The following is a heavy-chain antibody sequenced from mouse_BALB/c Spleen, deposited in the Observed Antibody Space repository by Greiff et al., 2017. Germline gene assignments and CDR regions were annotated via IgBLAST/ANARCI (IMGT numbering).Heavy chain of an antibody. CDR3: ARNRYDVYFDY. J-gene: IGHJ2*01. Sequence: DVQLQESGPGLVKPSQSLSLTCTVTGYSITSDYAWNWIRQFPGNKLEWMGYISYSGSTSYNPSLKSRISITRDTSKNQFFLQLNSVTTEDTATYYCARNRYDVYFDYWGQGTTLTVSS. V-gene: IGHV3-2*02. CDR2: ISYSGST. D-gene: IGHD2-14*01. CDR1: GYSITSDYA.